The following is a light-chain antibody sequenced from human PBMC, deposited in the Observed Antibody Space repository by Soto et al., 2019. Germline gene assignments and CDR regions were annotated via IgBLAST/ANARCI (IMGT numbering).Light chain of an antibody. Sequence: AIQLTQSPSSLSASVGDRVTITCRATHGISSALAWYQQKPQRAPKLLIFDASSLESGVPSRFSGSGSGTDFTLTISRLQPEDSATYYCQQFNSYPHSFGPGTRVGIK. CDR1: HGISSA. V-gene: IGKV1-13*02. J-gene: IGKJ3*01. CDR2: DAS. CDR3: QQFNSYPHS.